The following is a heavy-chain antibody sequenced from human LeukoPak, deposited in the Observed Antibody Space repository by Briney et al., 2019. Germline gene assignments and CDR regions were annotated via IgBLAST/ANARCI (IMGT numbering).Heavy chain of an antibody. CDR2: IYYSGTT. CDR3: ARQNFYYDRSGSWTRNHPEYFQH. J-gene: IGHJ1*01. V-gene: IGHV4-39*01. Sequence: PSETLSLTCTVSGGSISSSSYYWGWLRQPPGTGLEWIGSIYYSGTTYFNQSLKSRVTISVDTSKNQFSLRLSSVTAADTAVYYCARQNFYYDRSGSWTRNHPEYFQHWGQGTLVTVSS. CDR1: GGSISSSSYY. D-gene: IGHD3-22*01.